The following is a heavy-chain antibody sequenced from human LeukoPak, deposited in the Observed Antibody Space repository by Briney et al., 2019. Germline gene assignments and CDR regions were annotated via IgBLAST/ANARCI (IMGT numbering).Heavy chain of an antibody. Sequence: GGSLRLSCAASGFTFSSYGMHWVRQAPGKGLEWVAVISYDGSNKYYADSVKGRFTISRDNSKNTLYLQMGSLRAEDMAVYYCARAPLGWVATDEYFDYWGQGTLVTVSS. CDR2: ISYDGSNK. D-gene: IGHD6-19*01. CDR3: ARAPLGWVATDEYFDY. CDR1: GFTFSSYG. J-gene: IGHJ4*02. V-gene: IGHV3-30*03.